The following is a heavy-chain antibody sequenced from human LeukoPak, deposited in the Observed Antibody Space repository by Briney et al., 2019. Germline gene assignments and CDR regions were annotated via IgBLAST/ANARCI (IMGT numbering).Heavy chain of an antibody. CDR2: IYYSGGT. D-gene: IGHD3-10*01. V-gene: IGHV4-59*01. Sequence: SETLSLTCTVSGGSISSYDWSWIRQPPGKGLEWIGYIYYSGGTNYNASLKSRVTISVATSKNQFSLKLSSVTAADTAVYYCARGDYYGSGSYYIGYWGQGTLVTVSS. CDR1: GGSISSYD. CDR3: ARGDYYGSGSYYIGY. J-gene: IGHJ4*02.